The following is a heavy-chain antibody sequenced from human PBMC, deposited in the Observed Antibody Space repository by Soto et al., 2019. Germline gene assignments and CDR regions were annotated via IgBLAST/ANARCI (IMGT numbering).Heavy chain of an antibody. CDR1: GYTFTSYY. D-gene: IGHD3-22*01. CDR3: ARGGKTYYYDSSGSYFDY. Sequence: QVQLVQSGAEVKKPGASVKVSCKASGYTFTSYYMHWVRQAPGQGLEWMGIINPSGGSTSYAQKFQGSVTMTRDTSTSTVYMELSSLRSEDTAVYYCARGGKTYYYDSSGSYFDYWGQGTLVTVSS. J-gene: IGHJ4*02. CDR2: INPSGGST. V-gene: IGHV1-46*01.